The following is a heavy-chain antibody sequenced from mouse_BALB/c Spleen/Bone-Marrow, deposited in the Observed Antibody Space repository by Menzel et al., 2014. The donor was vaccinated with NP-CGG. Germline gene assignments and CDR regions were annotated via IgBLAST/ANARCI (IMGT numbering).Heavy chain of an antibody. CDR2: IDPSDSET. D-gene: IGHD2-12*01. Sequence: QVQLKHSGPHLVRPGASVKISCKASGYSFTSYWMHWVKQRPGQGLEWIGMIDPSDSETGLNQKFKDKATLTVDKSSSTACMQLSSPTSEDSAFYYFARYDRYSYAMDYWGQGTSVTVSS. CDR3: ARYDRYSYAMDY. CDR1: GYSFTSYW. V-gene: IGHV1S126*01. J-gene: IGHJ4*01.